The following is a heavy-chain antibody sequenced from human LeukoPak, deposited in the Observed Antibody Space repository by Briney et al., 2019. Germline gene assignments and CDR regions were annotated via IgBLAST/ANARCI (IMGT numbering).Heavy chain of an antibody. CDR3: ARAVRTYDSSGDYLDAFDI. V-gene: IGHV3-74*01. D-gene: IGHD3-22*01. CDR2: INSDGSST. Sequence: PGGSLRLSCAASGFTFSSYWMHWVRHAPGKGLVWVSRINSDGSSTSYADSVKGRFTISRDNTKNTLYLQMKSLRAEDAAVYYCARAVRTYDSSGDYLDAFDIWGQGTMVTVSS. J-gene: IGHJ3*02. CDR1: GFTFSSYW.